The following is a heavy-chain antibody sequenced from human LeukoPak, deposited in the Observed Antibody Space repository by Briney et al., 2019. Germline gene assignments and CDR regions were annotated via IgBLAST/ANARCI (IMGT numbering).Heavy chain of an antibody. V-gene: IGHV4-39*07. CDR1: GGSISSSNYY. CDR3: ARDYYDSRITCWFDP. CDR2: IYYSGST. D-gene: IGHD3-22*01. J-gene: IGHJ5*02. Sequence: SETLSLTCTVSGGSISSSNYYWGWIRQPPGKGLEWIGSIYYSGSTYYNPSLKSRVTISVDTSKNQFSLKLSSVTAADTAVYYCARDYYDSRITCWFDPWGQGTLVTVSS.